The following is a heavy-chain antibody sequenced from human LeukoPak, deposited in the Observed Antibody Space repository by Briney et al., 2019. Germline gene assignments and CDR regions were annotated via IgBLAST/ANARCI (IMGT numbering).Heavy chain of an antibody. CDR2: IYYSGST. Sequence: SGTLSLTCTVSGGSINDYYWSWIRHPPGRRLEWIGYIYYSGSTNYNPSLKSRVTISVDTSKNQFSLKLSSVTAADTAVYYCARRSGWLIDYWGQGTLVTVSS. CDR3: ARRSGWLIDY. D-gene: IGHD3-16*01. J-gene: IGHJ4*02. V-gene: IGHV4-59*01. CDR1: GGSINDYY.